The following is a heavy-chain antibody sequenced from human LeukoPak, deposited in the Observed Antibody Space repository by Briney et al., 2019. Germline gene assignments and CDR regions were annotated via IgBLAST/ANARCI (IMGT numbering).Heavy chain of an antibody. J-gene: IGHJ5*02. V-gene: IGHV1-18*01. CDR2: ISAYNGNT. Sequence: ASVKVSCKASGYTFTSYGISRVRQAPGQGLEWMGWISAYNGNTNYAQKLQGRVTMTTDTSTSTAYMELRSLRSDDTAVYYCARELAGVRGESRFDPWGQGTLVTVSS. CDR3: ARELAGVRGESRFDP. CDR1: GYTFTSYG. D-gene: IGHD3-10*01.